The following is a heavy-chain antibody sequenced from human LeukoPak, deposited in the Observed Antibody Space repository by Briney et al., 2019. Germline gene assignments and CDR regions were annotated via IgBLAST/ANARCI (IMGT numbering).Heavy chain of an antibody. CDR2: ISYDGSNK. V-gene: IGHV3-30*01. J-gene: IGHJ4*02. CDR1: GFTFSSYA. CDR3: ARAGDFWSGTPVVY. D-gene: IGHD3-3*01. Sequence: GRSLRLSCAASGFTFSSYAMHWVRQAPGKGLEWVAVISYDGSNKYYADSVKGRFTISRDNSKNTLYLQMNSLRAEDTAVYYCARAGDFWSGTPVVYWGQGTLVTVSS.